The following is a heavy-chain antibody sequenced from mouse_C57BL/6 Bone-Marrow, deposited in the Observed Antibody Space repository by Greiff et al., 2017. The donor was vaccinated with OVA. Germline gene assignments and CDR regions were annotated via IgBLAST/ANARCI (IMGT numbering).Heavy chain of an antibody. CDR3: ARDGYYVDY. CDR1: GFNIKDYY. J-gene: IGHJ2*01. D-gene: IGHD2-3*01. CDR2: IDPEDGET. V-gene: IGHV14-2*01. Sequence: EVQLQQSGAELVKPGASVKLSCTASGFNIKDYYMHWVKQRTEKGLEWIGRIDPEDGETKYAPTFQGKATITADTSSNTAYLQLSSLTSEDTAVYYCARDGYYVDYWGQGTTLTVSS.